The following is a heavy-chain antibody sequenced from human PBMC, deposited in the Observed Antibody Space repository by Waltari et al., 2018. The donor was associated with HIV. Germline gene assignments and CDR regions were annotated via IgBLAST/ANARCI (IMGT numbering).Heavy chain of an antibody. CDR2: INPKSGGR. CDR3: ARRSWDL. CDR1: GYTVTDYY. J-gene: IGHJ5*02. V-gene: IGHV1-2*02. Sequence: QVQLVQSGAEVKKPGASVKVSCKASGYTVTDYYVHWVRQAPGQRLEWLGCINPKSGGRKFAQKFQGRVTMTLDTSIPTAYMELHRLRSDDTAVYYCARRSWDLWGQGTLLTVSS.